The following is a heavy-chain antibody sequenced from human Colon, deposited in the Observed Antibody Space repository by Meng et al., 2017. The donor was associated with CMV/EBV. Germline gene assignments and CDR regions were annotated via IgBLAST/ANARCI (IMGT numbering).Heavy chain of an antibody. CDR2: ISSRSTYI. V-gene: IGHV3-21*01. D-gene: IGHD3-22*01. CDR3: ARATYYYDDSGFGY. J-gene: IGHJ4*02. CDR1: GFTFTDYS. Sequence: GESLKISCAASGFTFTDYSLNWVRQAPGKGLEWVSSISSRSTYISYGDSVKGRFTISRDSADNSLYLQMNSLMAEDTAVYYCARATYYYDDSGFGYWGQGTLVTVSS.